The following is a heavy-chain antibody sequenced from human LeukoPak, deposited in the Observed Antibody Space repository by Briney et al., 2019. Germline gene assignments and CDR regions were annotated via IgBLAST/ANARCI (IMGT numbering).Heavy chain of an antibody. D-gene: IGHD3-10*01. Sequence: GSLRLSSTASGFTFGDYAMSWVRQAPGQGLEWVVFLRSNAYGGTPEYAASVTGRFTISRDDSKSIAYLQMTSLKTEDTAVYECTRVSLWFGELSSFDYWGQGTLVTVSS. CDR1: GFTFGDYA. J-gene: IGHJ4*02. CDR3: TRVSLWFGELSSFDY. V-gene: IGHV3-49*04. CDR2: LRSNAYGGTP.